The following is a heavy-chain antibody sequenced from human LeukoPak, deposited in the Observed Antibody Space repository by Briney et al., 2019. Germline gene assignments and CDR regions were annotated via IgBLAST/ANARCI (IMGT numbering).Heavy chain of an antibody. CDR3: ARDHYFDSSGYYHY. CDR1: GFTFGSYS. CDR2: ISSSSSYI. D-gene: IGHD3-22*01. V-gene: IGHV3-21*01. Sequence: GGSLRLSCAASGFTFGSYSMNGVRQAPGEGVEWVSSISSSSSYIYYADSVKGRFTVSRDNAKNSLYLQMNSLRAEDTAVYYCARDHYFDSSGYYHYWGQGTLVTVSS. J-gene: IGHJ4*02.